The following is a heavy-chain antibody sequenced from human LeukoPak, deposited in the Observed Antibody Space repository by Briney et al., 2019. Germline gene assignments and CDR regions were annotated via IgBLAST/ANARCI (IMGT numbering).Heavy chain of an antibody. D-gene: IGHD4-11*01. CDR2: IYYTGNT. J-gene: IGHJ5*02. CDR3: AKSNAWDWFDP. Sequence: SETLSLTCTVSGGSISSSNWWSWVRQPPGKGLEWIGEIYYTGNTNYNPSLKSRVTISVDKSNNQFSLNLSSVTAADTAVYYCAKSNAWDWFDPWGQGTLVTVSS. V-gene: IGHV4-4*02. CDR1: GGSISSSNW.